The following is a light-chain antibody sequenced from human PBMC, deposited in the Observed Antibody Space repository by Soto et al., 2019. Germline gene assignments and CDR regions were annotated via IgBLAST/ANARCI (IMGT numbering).Light chain of an antibody. V-gene: IGKV3-15*01. Sequence: EIVMTQSPATLSVSPGERATLSCRASQSVSSNLAWYQQKPGQAPRLLIYGASTRATGIPARFSGSGSGTEFTLTINNLQYEHFAVYYCQQYRNWPRTFVQATKVDIK. CDR3: QQYRNWPRT. CDR1: QSVSSN. J-gene: IGKJ1*01. CDR2: GAS.